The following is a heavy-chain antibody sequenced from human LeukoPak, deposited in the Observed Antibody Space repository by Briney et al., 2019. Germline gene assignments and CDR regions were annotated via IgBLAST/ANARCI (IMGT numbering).Heavy chain of an antibody. J-gene: IGHJ6*03. Sequence: PSETLSLTCAVYGGSFSGYYWSWIRQPPGKGLEWIGEINHSGSTNYNPSLKSRVTISVDTSKNQFSLKLSSVTAADTAVYYCARGEDYYYYYVDVWGKGTTVTVSS. V-gene: IGHV4-34*01. CDR1: GGSFSGYY. CDR3: ARGEDYYYYYVDV. CDR2: INHSGST.